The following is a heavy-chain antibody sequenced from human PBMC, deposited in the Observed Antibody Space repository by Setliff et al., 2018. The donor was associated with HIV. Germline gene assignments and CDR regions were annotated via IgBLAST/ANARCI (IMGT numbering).Heavy chain of an antibody. Sequence: ASVKVSCKASGYTFTSYDINWVRQATGQGIEWMGWMNPNSGNTGYAQKFQGRVTMTRDTSISTAYMELSSLRSEDTAVYCCARGSGWYTYYYYYYMDVWGKGTTVTVSS. D-gene: IGHD6-19*01. J-gene: IGHJ6*03. CDR1: GYTFTSYD. CDR3: ARGSGWYTYYYYYYMDV. V-gene: IGHV1-8*01. CDR2: MNPNSGNT.